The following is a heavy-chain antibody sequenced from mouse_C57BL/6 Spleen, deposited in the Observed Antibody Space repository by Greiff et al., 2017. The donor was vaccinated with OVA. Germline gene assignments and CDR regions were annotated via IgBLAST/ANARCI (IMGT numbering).Heavy chain of an antibody. J-gene: IGHJ3*01. Sequence: QVQLQQPGAELVKPGASVKVSCKASGYTFTSYWMHWVKQRPGQGLEWIGRIHPSDSDTNYNQKFKGKATLTVDKSSSTAYMQLSSLTSEDSAVYYCAIGNYYGSGAYWGQGTLVTVSA. D-gene: IGHD1-1*01. CDR3: AIGNYYGSGAY. CDR1: GYTFTSYW. CDR2: IHPSDSDT. V-gene: IGHV1-74*01.